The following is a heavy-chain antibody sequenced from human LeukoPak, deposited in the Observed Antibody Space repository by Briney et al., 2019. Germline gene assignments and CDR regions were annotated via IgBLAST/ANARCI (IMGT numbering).Heavy chain of an antibody. CDR1: GGTFSSYA. D-gene: IGHD3-16*01. V-gene: IGHV1-18*01. CDR3: ARGSRQYTYGRELDY. CDR2: ISGYNGNT. J-gene: IGHJ4*02. Sequence: ASVKVSCTASGGTFSSYAISWVRQAPGQGLEWMGWISGYNGNTQYTERLQGRVTMTTDTSTSTAYLELMSLRSDDTAVYYCARGSRQYTYGRELDYWGQGTLVTVSS.